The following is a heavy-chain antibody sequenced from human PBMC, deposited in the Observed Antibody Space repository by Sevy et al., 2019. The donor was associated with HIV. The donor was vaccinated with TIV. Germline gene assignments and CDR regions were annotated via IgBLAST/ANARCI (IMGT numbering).Heavy chain of an antibody. CDR2: ISSSSSTI. Sequence: GWSLRLSCAASGFTFSSYSMNWVRQAPGKGLEWVSYISSSSSTIYYADSVKGRFTISRDNAKNSLYLQMNSLRAEDTAVYYCARDGGVYCSSTSCYPLDAFDIWGQGTMVTVSS. CDR1: GFTFSSYS. V-gene: IGHV3-48*01. J-gene: IGHJ3*02. D-gene: IGHD2-2*01. CDR3: ARDGGVYCSSTSCYPLDAFDI.